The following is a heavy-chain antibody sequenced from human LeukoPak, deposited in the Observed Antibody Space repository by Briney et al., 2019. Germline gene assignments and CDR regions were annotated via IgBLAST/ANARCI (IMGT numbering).Heavy chain of an antibody. CDR2: INHDGSST. CDR1: GFTFANTW. D-gene: IGHD3-10*01. J-gene: IGHJ4*02. CDR3: VIGGTYGSGS. Sequence: GGSLRLSCAASGFTFANTWMHWVRQAPGKGLVWVSLINHDGSSTNYADSVKGRFTISRGNAKDTLYLQMNSLRAEDTAVYYCVIGGTYGSGSWGQGTLVTVSS. V-gene: IGHV3-74*01.